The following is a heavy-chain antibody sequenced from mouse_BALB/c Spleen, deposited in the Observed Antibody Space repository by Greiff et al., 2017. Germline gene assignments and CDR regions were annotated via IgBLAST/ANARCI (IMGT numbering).Heavy chain of an antibody. Sequence: DVKLQESGAELVKPGASVKLSCTASGFNIKDTYMHWVKQRPEQGLEWIGRIDPANGNTKYDPKFQGKATITADTSSNTAYLQLSSLTSEDTAVYYCARATVVDWYFDVWGAGTTVTVSS. CDR2: IDPANGNT. D-gene: IGHD1-1*01. CDR1: GFNIKDTY. V-gene: IGHV14-3*02. J-gene: IGHJ1*01. CDR3: ARATVVDWYFDV.